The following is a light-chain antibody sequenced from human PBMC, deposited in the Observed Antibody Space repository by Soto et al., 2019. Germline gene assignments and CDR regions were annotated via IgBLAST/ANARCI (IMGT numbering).Light chain of an antibody. CDR2: EVT. J-gene: IGLJ1*01. CDR1: SGDIGSYNR. Sequence: QSVLTQSASVSGSPGQSITISCTGTSGDIGSYNRVSWYQQHPGEAPKLIIYEVTDRPSGVSNRFSGSKSGNTASLTISGLQAEDEAEYYCSSYTNINTRACVFGTGTKVTVL. V-gene: IGLV2-14*01. CDR3: SSYTNINTRACV.